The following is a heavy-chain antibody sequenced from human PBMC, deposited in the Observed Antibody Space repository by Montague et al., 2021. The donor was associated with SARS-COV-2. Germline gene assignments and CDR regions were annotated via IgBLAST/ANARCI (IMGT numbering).Heavy chain of an antibody. J-gene: IGHJ6*02. V-gene: IGHV4-34*01. D-gene: IGHD3-10*01. Sequence: SETLSLTCAVSSGSFRGYYWSRIRQPPGKGLEWIGEINHSGSTTYNPSLESRVSISVDTSNKQFSLKVTSVTAADTAVYYCARLGAITLVRGITKADFSNYGMDVWGQGTTVTVSS. CDR1: SGSFRGYY. CDR3: ARLGAITLVRGITKADFSNYGMDV. CDR2: INHSGST.